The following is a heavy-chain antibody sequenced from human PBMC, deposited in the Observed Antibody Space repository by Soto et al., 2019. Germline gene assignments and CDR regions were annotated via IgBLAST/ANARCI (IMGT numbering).Heavy chain of an antibody. CDR3: AREGGSYDSGGYLIRGAFDI. V-gene: IGHV4-31*03. J-gene: IGHJ3*02. Sequence: PSETLSLTCSVSGDSISRIDYYWTWIRQHPEKGLEWIGNIYFRGNTYYSPSLESRLTISVDTSKNQFSLKLTPVTAADTAVYYCAREGGSYDSGGYLIRGAFDIWGQGTMVT. CDR1: GDSISRIDYY. D-gene: IGHD3-22*01. CDR2: IYFRGNT.